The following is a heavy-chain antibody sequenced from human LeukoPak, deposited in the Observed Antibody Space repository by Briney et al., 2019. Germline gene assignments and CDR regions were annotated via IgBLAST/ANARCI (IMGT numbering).Heavy chain of an antibody. V-gene: IGHV4-59*01. Sequence: SETLSLTCAVSGGSISSYYWSWVRQPPGKGLEWIGYIYYSGSTNYNPSLKSRVTISVDSSKNQFSLKLSSVTAADTAVYYCAGDSVAVAMDRAFETCGPGTMVTVSS. D-gene: IGHD2-15*01. CDR1: GGSISSYY. CDR2: IYYSGST. J-gene: IGHJ3*02. CDR3: AGDSVAVAMDRAFET.